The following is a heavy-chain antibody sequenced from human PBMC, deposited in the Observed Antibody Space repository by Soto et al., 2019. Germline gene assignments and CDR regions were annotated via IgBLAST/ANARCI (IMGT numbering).Heavy chain of an antibody. Sequence: EVQLVESGGGLVQPGGSLRLSCAASGFTVSSNYMSWVRQAPGKGLEWVSVIYSGGSTYYADSVKGRFTISRHNSKNTLYLQMNGMGAEDTAVDYCAREGAGTDYWGQGTLVTVSS. D-gene: IGHD6-19*01. V-gene: IGHV3-53*04. CDR2: IYSGGST. CDR3: AREGAGTDY. J-gene: IGHJ4*02. CDR1: GFTVSSNY.